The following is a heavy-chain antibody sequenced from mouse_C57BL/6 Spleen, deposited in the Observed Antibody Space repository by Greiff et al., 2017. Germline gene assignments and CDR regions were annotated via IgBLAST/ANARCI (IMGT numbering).Heavy chain of an antibody. CDR3: ARALRSTMITTNAY. CDR2: IYPGDGDT. Sequence: SGASVKISCKASGYAFSSYWMNWVKQRPGKGLEWIGQIYPGDGDTNYNGKFKGKATLTADKSSSTAYMQLSSLTSEDSAVYFCARALRSTMITTNAYWGQGTLVTVSA. CDR1: GYAFSSYW. V-gene: IGHV1-80*01. D-gene: IGHD2-4*01. J-gene: IGHJ3*01.